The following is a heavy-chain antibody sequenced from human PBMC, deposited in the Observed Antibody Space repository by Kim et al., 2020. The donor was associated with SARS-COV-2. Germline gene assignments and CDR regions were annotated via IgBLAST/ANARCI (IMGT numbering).Heavy chain of an antibody. CDR2: IWYDGSNK. J-gene: IGHJ4*02. V-gene: IGHV3-33*01. Sequence: GGSLRLSCAASGFTFSSYGMHWVRQAPGKGLEWVAVIWYDGSNKYYADSVKGRFTISRDNSKNTLYLQMNSLRAEDTAVYYCARARRQLYSSSWGSFDYWGQGTLVTVSS. D-gene: IGHD6-13*01. CDR3: ARARRQLYSSSWGSFDY. CDR1: GFTFSSYG.